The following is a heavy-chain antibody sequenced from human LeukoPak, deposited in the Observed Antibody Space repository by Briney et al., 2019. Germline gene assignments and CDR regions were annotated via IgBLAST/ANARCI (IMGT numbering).Heavy chain of an antibody. CDR1: GYTFTNYG. CDR2: ISAYNGNT. Sequence: ASVKVSCKASGYTFTNYGISWVRQAPGQGLEWMGWISAYNGNTNYAQKLQGRVTMTTDTSTSTAYMELRSLRSDDTAVYYCARSLEFYDSSGYGTYGMDVWGQGTTVTVSS. D-gene: IGHD3-22*01. V-gene: IGHV1-18*01. J-gene: IGHJ6*02. CDR3: ARSLEFYDSSGYGTYGMDV.